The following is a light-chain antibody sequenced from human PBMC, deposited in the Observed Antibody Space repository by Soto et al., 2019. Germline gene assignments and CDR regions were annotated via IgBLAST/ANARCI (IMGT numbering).Light chain of an antibody. CDR1: QSVSSN. CDR2: GAS. J-gene: IGKJ1*01. V-gene: IGKV3-15*01. CDR3: QQYNNWPRT. Sequence: EIVMTHSPGTLSVSPGERATLSCRASQSVSSNLAGYQQKPGQAPRLLIYGASTRATDIPARFSGSRSGTEFTLTISSLQSEDFAVYYCQQYNNWPRTFGQGTKVEIK.